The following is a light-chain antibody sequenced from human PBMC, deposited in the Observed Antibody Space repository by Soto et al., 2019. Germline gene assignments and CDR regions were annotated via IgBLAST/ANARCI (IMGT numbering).Light chain of an antibody. V-gene: IGKV4-1*01. J-gene: IGKJ2*01. Sequence: DIVMTQSPDSLAVSLGERVTINCKSSQSVLYSSNNKNYLAWYQQRPGQPPKLLIYCASTRESGVPDRFSGSESGTDFTLAITSLQAEDVAVYYCQQYESTPPTFGQGTKLEIK. CDR1: QSVLYSSNNKNY. CDR3: QQYESTPPT. CDR2: CAS.